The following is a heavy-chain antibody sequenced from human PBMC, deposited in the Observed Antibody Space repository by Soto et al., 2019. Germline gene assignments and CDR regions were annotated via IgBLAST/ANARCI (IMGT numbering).Heavy chain of an antibody. CDR1: GYTFTGYY. CDR2: INPNSGGT. Sequence: ASVKVSCKASGYTFTGYYMHWGRQAPGQGLEWMGWINPNSGGTNYAQKFQGRVTMTRDTSISTAYMELSRLRSDDTAVYYCARDLLLSNIKDYCGQGPLVTVSS. CDR3: ARDLLLSNIKDY. D-gene: IGHD3-10*01. V-gene: IGHV1-2*02. J-gene: IGHJ4*02.